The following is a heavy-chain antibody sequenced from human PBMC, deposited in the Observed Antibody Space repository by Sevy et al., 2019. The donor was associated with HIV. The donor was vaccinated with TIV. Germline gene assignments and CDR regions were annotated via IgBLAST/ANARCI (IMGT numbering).Heavy chain of an antibody. J-gene: IGHJ6*02. CDR3: AREGGLVDYVMDV. D-gene: IGHD3-16*01. CDR1: GGSMGSYY. CDR2: LYDTGST. V-gene: IGHV4-59*01. Sequence: SETLSLTCTVSGGSMGSYYWTWIRQPPGKGLEWIGYLYDTGSTNYNPFLESRVTISIDTSKNQFSLNLSYVTAADTAVYYCAREGGLVDYVMDVWGQGITVTVSS.